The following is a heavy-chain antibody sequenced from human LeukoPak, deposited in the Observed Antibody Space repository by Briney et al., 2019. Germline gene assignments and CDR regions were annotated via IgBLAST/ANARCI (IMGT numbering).Heavy chain of an antibody. V-gene: IGHV3-23*01. CDR3: AKDYRGSGYFFDV. J-gene: IGHJ3*01. Sequence: PGGSLRLSCAGPGFTFSNYAMSSVRQAPGKGLEWVSVISGNGDTTYYADSVKGRFTISRDNSNNTLYLQINSLRAEDTAIYSCAKDYRGSGYFFDVWGQGTMVAVSS. D-gene: IGHD3-3*01. CDR2: ISGNGDTT. CDR1: GFTFSNYA.